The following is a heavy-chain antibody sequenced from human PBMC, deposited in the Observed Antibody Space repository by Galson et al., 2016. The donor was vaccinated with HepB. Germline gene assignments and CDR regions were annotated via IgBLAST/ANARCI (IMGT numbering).Heavy chain of an antibody. Sequence: SLRLSCAASGFTFRSYGLQWVRQAPGKGPEWPAIITYHGRNQFYADSVKGRFTISRDDSRNSVYLQMDSLREEDTAVYYCGKWDWNDPADWGQGTLVSVSS. CDR1: GFTFRSYG. CDR3: GKWDWNDPAD. CDR2: ITYHGRNQ. J-gene: IGHJ4*02. D-gene: IGHD1-1*01. V-gene: IGHV3-30*03.